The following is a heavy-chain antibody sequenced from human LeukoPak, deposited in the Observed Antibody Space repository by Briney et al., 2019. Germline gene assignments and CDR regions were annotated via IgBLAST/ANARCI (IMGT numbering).Heavy chain of an antibody. Sequence: ASVKVSCKASGFTFTSSAMQWVRQARGQRLEWIGWIVVGSGNTNYAQKFQERVTITRDMSTSTAYMELSSLRSEDTAVYYCATRLAPGAYFDYWGQGTLVTVSS. D-gene: IGHD2-21*01. V-gene: IGHV1-58*02. CDR1: GFTFTSSA. J-gene: IGHJ4*02. CDR2: IVVGSGNT. CDR3: ATRLAPGAYFDY.